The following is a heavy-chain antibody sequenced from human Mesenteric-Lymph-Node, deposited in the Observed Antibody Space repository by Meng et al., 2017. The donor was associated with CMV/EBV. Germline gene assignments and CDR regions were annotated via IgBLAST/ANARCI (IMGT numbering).Heavy chain of an antibody. V-gene: IGHV1-69*05. J-gene: IGHJ4*02. D-gene: IGHD3-3*01. CDR1: GGTFSYYA. CDR2: IIPIFGTA. CDR3: ARRTRDFWSGYFDY. Sequence: NAYGGTFSYYAIGWVRQAPGQGLEWMGGIIPIFGTANYAQKFQGRVTITTDESTSTAYMELSSLRSEDTAVYYCARRTRDFWSGYFDYWGQGTLVTVSS.